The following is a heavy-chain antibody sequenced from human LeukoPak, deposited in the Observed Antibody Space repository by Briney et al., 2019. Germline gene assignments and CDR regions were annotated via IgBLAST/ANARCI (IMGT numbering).Heavy chain of an antibody. V-gene: IGHV1-69*02. CDR2: IIPILGIA. Sequence: SVKVSCKASGGTFSSYTISWVRQAPGQGLEWMGRIIPILGIANYAQKFQGRVTITADKSTSTAYMELSSLRSEDTAVYYCARVLGYCSGGSCYALDYWGQGTLVTVSS. D-gene: IGHD2-15*01. CDR3: ARVLGYCSGGSCYALDY. J-gene: IGHJ4*02. CDR1: GGTFSSYT.